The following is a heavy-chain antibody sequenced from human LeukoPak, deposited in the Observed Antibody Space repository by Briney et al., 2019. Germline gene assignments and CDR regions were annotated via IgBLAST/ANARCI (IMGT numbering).Heavy chain of an antibody. CDR2: VSWDSGSV. CDR3: ATRNNYFAFDI. CDR1: GFTFDDYA. Sequence: PGGSLRLSCAASGFTFDDYAMHWVRQAPGKGLEWVSGVSWDSGSVAYADSVKGRFTISRDNAKNSLFLQMNSLRADDTALYYCATRNNYFAFDIWGQGTVVTVSS. D-gene: IGHD2/OR15-2a*01. V-gene: IGHV3-9*01. J-gene: IGHJ3*02.